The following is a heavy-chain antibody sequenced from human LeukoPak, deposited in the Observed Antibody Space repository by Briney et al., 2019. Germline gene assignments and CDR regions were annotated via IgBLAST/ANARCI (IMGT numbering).Heavy chain of an antibody. J-gene: IGHJ4*02. D-gene: IGHD3-22*01. V-gene: IGHV3-23*01. CDR2: ISGSGGST. CDR1: GFTFSSYA. Sequence: GGSLRLSCAASGFTFSSYAMNWVRQAPGKGLEWVSAISGSGGSTYYADSVKGRFTISRDNSKNTLYLQMNSLRGEDTAVYYCAIRAGFDSSGCADYWGEGTLVTVSS. CDR3: AIRAGFDSSGCADY.